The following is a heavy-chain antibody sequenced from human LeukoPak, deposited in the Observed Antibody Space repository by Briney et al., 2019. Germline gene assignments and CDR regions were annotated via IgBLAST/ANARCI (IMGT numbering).Heavy chain of an antibody. D-gene: IGHD3-22*01. CDR3: AKSRTYYDSSKGAFDV. Sequence: SETLSLTCTVSGGSVSSGSYYWSWIRQPPGKGLEWIGYIYYSGSTNYNPSLKSRVTISVDTSKNQFSLKLSSVTAADTAVYYCAKSRTYYDSSKGAFDVWGQGTTVTVSS. CDR1: GGSVSSGSYY. CDR2: IYYSGST. V-gene: IGHV4-61*01. J-gene: IGHJ3*01.